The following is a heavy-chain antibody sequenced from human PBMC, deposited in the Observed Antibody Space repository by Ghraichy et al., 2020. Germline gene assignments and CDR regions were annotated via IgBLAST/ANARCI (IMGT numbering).Heavy chain of an antibody. V-gene: IGHV3-21*01. CDR3: ASFYYYGSSGYYSWDY. J-gene: IGHJ4*02. CDR2: ISSSRSYI. Sequence: GGSLTLSCAASGFTFSSYSMNWVRQAPGKGLEWVSSISSSRSYIYYADSVKGRFTISRDNAKNSLYLQMNSLRAEDTAVYYCASFYYYGSSGYYSWDYWGQGTMVTVSS. CDR1: GFTFSSYS. D-gene: IGHD3-22*01.